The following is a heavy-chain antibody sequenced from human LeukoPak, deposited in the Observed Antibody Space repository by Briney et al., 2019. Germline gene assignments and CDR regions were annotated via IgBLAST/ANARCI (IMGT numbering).Heavy chain of an antibody. CDR3: ARGYRGYYWGIDY. CDR2: INPNSGGT. D-gene: IGHD3-22*01. Sequence: GASVKVSCKASGYTFTGYYMHWVRQAPGQGLEWMGRINPNSGGTNYAQKFQGRVTMTRDTSISTAYMELSRLRSDDTAVYYCARGYRGYYWGIDYWGQGTLVTVSS. V-gene: IGHV1-2*06. J-gene: IGHJ4*02. CDR1: GYTFTGYY.